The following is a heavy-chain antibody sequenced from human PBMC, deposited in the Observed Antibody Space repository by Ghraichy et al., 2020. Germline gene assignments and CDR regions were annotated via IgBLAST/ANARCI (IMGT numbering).Heavy chain of an antibody. CDR2: ISYDGSNK. CDR1: GFTFSSYG. CDR3: AKTEAYYDFWSGYLNY. Sequence: GGSLRLSCAASGFTFSSYGMHWVRQAPGKGLEWVAVISYDGSNKYYADSVKGRFTISRDNSKNTLYLQMNSLRAEDTAVYYCAKTEAYYDFWSGYLNYWGQGTLVTVSS. D-gene: IGHD3-3*01. V-gene: IGHV3-30*18. J-gene: IGHJ4*02.